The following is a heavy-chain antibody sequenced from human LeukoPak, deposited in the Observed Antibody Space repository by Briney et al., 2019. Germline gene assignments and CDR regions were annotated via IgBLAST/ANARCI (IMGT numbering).Heavy chain of an antibody. J-gene: IGHJ6*03. CDR3: AKDGFGGYYMDV. D-gene: IGHD3-16*01. V-gene: IGHV3-43*01. CDR1: GFTFDDYT. CDR2: ISWDGGST. Sequence: RGSLRLSCAASGFTFDDYTMHWVRQAPGKGLEWVSLISWDGGSTYYADSVKGRFTISRDNSKNSLYLQMNSLRTEDTALYYCAKDGFGGYYMDVWGKGTTVTISS.